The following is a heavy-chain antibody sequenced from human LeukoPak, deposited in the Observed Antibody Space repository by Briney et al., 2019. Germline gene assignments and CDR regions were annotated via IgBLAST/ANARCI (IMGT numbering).Heavy chain of an antibody. J-gene: IGHJ4*02. CDR3: ARDRTTVTLFDY. CDR1: GFTFTSVW. V-gene: IGHV3-74*01. Sequence: GGSLRFSCAASGFTFTSVWMHWFRQAPGRGLVWISRISTDGAITDYADSVKGRFTISRDNAKNTLYLQMNSLRAEDTAVYYCARDRTTVTLFDYWGQGALVTVSS. D-gene: IGHD4-17*01. CDR2: ISTDGAIT.